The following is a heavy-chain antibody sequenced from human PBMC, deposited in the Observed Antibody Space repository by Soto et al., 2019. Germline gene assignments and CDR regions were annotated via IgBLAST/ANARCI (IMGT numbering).Heavy chain of an antibody. Sequence: GGSLRLSCAASGFTFSSYGMHWVRQAPGKGLEWVAVIWYDGSNKYYADSVKGRFTISRDNSKNTLYLQMNSLRAEDTAVYYCARELTTLTNWIDPWGQGTLVTVSS. CDR2: IWYDGSNK. CDR1: GFTFSSYG. D-gene: IGHD1-1*01. J-gene: IGHJ5*02. CDR3: ARELTTLTNWIDP. V-gene: IGHV3-33*01.